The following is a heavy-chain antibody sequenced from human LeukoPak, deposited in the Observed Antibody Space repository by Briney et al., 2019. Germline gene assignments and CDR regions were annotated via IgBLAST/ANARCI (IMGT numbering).Heavy chain of an antibody. CDR3: AKALLSIAAAAPFDY. CDR1: GFTFSDSW. D-gene: IGHD6-13*01. J-gene: IGHJ4*02. V-gene: IGHV3-30*18. Sequence: GGSLRLSCAASGFTFSDSWMSWVRQAPGKGLEWVAVISYDGSNKYYADSVKGRFTISRDNSKNTLYLQMNSLRAEDTAVYYCAKALLSIAAAAPFDYWGQGTLVTVSS. CDR2: ISYDGSNK.